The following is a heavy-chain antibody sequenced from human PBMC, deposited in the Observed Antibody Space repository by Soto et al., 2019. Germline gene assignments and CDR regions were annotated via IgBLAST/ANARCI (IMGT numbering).Heavy chain of an antibody. CDR3: ARQEIRYGGSHKTATYYYYGMDV. V-gene: IGHV1-24*01. J-gene: IGHJ6*02. D-gene: IGHD1-26*01. CDR1: GYTLTELS. CDR2: FDPEDGET. Sequence: QVQLVQSGAEVKKPGASVKVSCKVSGYTLTELSMHWVRQAPGKGLEWMGGFDPEDGETIYAQKFQGRVTMTEDTSTDTAYMELSSLRSEDTAVYYCARQEIRYGGSHKTATYYYYGMDVWGQGTTVTVSS.